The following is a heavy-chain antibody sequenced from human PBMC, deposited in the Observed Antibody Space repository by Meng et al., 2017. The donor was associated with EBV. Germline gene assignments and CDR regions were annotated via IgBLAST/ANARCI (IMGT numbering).Heavy chain of an antibody. V-gene: IGHV1-8*01. J-gene: IGHJ5*02. CDR2: MNPNNGNT. CDR3: ARGETVAGTWWFDP. Sequence: QVQLVQPGSEVKKPGASVKVACMAPGYTFTNYDINWVRQATGQGLEWMGWMNPNNGNTGYAQKFQGRVTMTRNPYINTAYMELTSLTSEDTAVYYCARGETVAGTWWFDPWGQGTLVTVSS. D-gene: IGHD6-19*01. CDR1: GYTFTNYD.